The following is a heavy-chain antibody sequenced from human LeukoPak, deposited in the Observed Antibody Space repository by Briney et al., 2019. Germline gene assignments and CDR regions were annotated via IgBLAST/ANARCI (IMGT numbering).Heavy chain of an antibody. CDR1: GDDSISSYY. CDR2: IYTSGST. CDR3: ARDYSSGWPTIYYFDY. Sequence: PSETLSLTCTVSGDDSISSYYWTWIRQPAGKGLEWIGHIYTSGSTNYNPSLKSRVTMSIDTSKNQFSLKLSSVTAADTAVYYCARDYSSGWPTIYYFDYWGQGTLVTVSS. D-gene: IGHD6-19*01. V-gene: IGHV4-4*07. J-gene: IGHJ4*02.